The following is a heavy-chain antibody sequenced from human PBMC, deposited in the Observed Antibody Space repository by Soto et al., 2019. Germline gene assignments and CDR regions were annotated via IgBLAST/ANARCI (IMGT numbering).Heavy chain of an antibody. Sequence: PSETLSLTCTVSGGSISSYYWSWIRQPPGKGLEWIGYIYYSGSTNYNPSLKSRVTISVDTSKNQFSLKLSSVTAADTAVYYCAREWFGEFSYYFDYWGQGTLVT. CDR2: IYYSGST. V-gene: IGHV4-59*01. D-gene: IGHD3-10*01. CDR3: AREWFGEFSYYFDY. CDR1: GGSISSYY. J-gene: IGHJ4*02.